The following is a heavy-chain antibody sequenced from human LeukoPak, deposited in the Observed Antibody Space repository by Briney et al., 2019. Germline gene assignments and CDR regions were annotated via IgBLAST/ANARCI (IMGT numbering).Heavy chain of an antibody. V-gene: IGHV1-18*01. D-gene: IGHD3-9*01. J-gene: IGHJ4*02. Sequence: ASVKVSCKASGYTFTNYGISWVRQAPGQGLDWMGWISAYNGNKVYAQELQGRVTMTTDTSTSTAYMELRSLRSDDTAVYYCARGKNDHDILTGLTEFDYWGQGTLVTVSS. CDR2: ISAYNGNK. CDR3: ARGKNDHDILTGLTEFDY. CDR1: GYTFTNYG.